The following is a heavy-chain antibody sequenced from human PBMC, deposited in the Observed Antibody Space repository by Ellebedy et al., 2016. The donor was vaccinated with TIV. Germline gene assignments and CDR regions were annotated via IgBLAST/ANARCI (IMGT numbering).Heavy chain of an antibody. Sequence: GESLKISCAASGGTFSSYGMHWVRQAPGKGLEWVAFIRYDGSNKYYADSVKGRFTISRDNSKNTLYLQMNSLRAEDTAVYYCAKGVKRELRYYYGMDVWGQGTTVTVSS. V-gene: IGHV3-30*02. CDR1: GGTFSSYG. D-gene: IGHD1-26*01. J-gene: IGHJ6*02. CDR3: AKGVKRELRYYYGMDV. CDR2: IRYDGSNK.